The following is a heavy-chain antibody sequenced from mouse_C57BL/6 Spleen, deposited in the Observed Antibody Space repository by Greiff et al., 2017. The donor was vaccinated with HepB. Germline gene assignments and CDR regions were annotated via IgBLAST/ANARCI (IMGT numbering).Heavy chain of an antibody. CDR3: ARRGSIYDGYYRAY. Sequence: VQLQQPGAELVKPGASVKMSCKASGYTFTSYWITWVKQRPGQGLEWIGDIYPGSGSTNYNEKFKSKATLTVDTSSSTAYMQLSSLTSEDSAVYYCARRGSIYDGYYRAYWGQGTLVTVSA. V-gene: IGHV1-55*01. D-gene: IGHD2-3*01. J-gene: IGHJ3*01. CDR1: GYTFTSYW. CDR2: IYPGSGST.